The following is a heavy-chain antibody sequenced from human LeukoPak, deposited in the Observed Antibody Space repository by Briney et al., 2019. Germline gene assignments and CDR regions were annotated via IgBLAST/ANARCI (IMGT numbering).Heavy chain of an antibody. CDR1: GGSISSSNW. V-gene: IGHV4-4*02. J-gene: IGHJ6*02. CDR2: IYHSGST. D-gene: IGHD1-26*01. CDR3: ARGSGSHSGPYYYGMDV. Sequence: SETLSLTCAVSGGSISSSNWWSWVRQPPGRGLEWIGEIYHSGSTNYNPSLKSRVTISVDKSKNQFSLKLSSVTAADTAVYYCARGSGSHSGPYYYGMDVWGQGTTVTVSS.